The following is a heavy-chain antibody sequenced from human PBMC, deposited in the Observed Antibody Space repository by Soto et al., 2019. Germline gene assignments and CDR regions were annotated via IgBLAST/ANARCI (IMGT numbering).Heavy chain of an antibody. J-gene: IGHJ4*02. CDR1: GDSVSSNSAA. CDR3: ARARPNYGIWTGYYLDPFEY. CDR2: TYYRSKWYN. V-gene: IGHV6-1*01. Sequence: TLSLTCAISGDSVSSNSAAWNWIRQSPSRGLEWLVRTYYRSKWYNDYAVSVKSRITINPDTSKNQFSLQLNSVTPEDTAVYYSARARPNYGIWTGYYLDPFEYWGPGALVTVCS. D-gene: IGHD3-9*01.